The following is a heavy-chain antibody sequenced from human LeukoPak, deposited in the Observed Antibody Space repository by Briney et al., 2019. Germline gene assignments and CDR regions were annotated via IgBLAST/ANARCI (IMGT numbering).Heavy chain of an antibody. V-gene: IGHV3-7*01. CDR2: IKQDGSEK. Sequence: PGGSLRLSCAASGFTFSSYWMSWVRQAPGKGLEWVANIKQDGSEKYYVDSVKGRFTISRDNAKNSLYLQMNSLRAEDTAVYYCARDTVPYYDILTGYYSYFDYWGQGTRVTVSS. D-gene: IGHD3-9*01. CDR1: GFTFSSYW. CDR3: ARDTVPYYDILTGYYSYFDY. J-gene: IGHJ4*02.